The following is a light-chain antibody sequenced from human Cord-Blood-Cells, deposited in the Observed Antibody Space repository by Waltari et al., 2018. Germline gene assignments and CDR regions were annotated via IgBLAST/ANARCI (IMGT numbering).Light chain of an antibody. CDR1: QSISSY. CDR3: QQSYSTPPT. J-gene: IGKJ1*01. Sequence: DIHMTQSPSYLSASVGDRVTITCRASQSISSYLNWYQQKPGKAPKLLIYAASSLQSGVPSRFSGSGSGTGCTLSISSLQPEDFATYYCQQSYSTPPTFGQRTKVEIK. V-gene: IGKV1-39*01. CDR2: AAS.